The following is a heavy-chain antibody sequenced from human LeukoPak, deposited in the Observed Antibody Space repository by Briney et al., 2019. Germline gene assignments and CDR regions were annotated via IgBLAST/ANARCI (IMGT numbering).Heavy chain of an antibody. CDR2: ISSSGRTI. J-gene: IGHJ3*02. D-gene: IGHD1-26*01. Sequence: GGSLRLSCAASGFTFSSYEMNWVRQAPGKGLEWVSYISSSGRTIYYADSVKGRFTISRDNAKNSLYLQMNSLRAEDTAVYYCARQVGVDDAFDIWGQGTMVTISS. CDR1: GFTFSSYE. CDR3: ARQVGVDDAFDI. V-gene: IGHV3-48*03.